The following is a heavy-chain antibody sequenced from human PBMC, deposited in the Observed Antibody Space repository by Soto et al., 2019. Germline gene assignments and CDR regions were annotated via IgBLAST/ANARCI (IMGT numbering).Heavy chain of an antibody. Sequence: LRLSCAASGFTFSSYGVHWVRQAPGKGLEWVAVISYDGSNKYYADSVKGRFTISRDNSKNTLYLQMNSLRAEDTAVYYCAKDRGGNSASSDYWGQGTLVTVSS. CDR2: ISYDGSNK. CDR1: GFTFSSYG. D-gene: IGHD2-21*02. J-gene: IGHJ4*02. V-gene: IGHV3-30*18. CDR3: AKDRGGNSASSDY.